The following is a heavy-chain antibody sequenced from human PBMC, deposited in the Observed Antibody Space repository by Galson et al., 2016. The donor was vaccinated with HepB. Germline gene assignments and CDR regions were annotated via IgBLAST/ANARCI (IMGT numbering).Heavy chain of an antibody. CDR1: GLTVYNNY. CDR3: ARDPPSVATGTWA. J-gene: IGHJ5*02. D-gene: IGHD3-9*01. CDR2: IYSCGDT. V-gene: IGHV3-66*01. Sequence: SLRLSCAASGLTVYNNYMSWVRQAPGKGLQCISLIYSCGDTVYADSVKGRFTISRDHSKNTVYLQMNSLRLEDTAVYYCARDPPSVATGTWAWGQGTQVTVSS.